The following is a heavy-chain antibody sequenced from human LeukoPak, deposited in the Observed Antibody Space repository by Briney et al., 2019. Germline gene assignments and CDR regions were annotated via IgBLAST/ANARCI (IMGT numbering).Heavy chain of an antibody. CDR2: IWYDGSNK. CDR3: ARWGFIVTHSGRSWYLDY. D-gene: IGHD6-13*01. J-gene: IGHJ4*02. CDR1: GFTFSSYG. V-gene: IGHV3-33*01. Sequence: GGSLRLSCAASGFTFSSYGMHWVRQAPGKGLEWVAVIWYDGSNKYYADSVKGRFTISRDNSKNTLYLQMNSLRAEDTAVYYCARWGFIVTHSGRSWYLDYWGQGTLVTVSS.